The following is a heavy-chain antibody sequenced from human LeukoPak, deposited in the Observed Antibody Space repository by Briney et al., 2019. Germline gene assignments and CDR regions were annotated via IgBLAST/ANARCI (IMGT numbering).Heavy chain of an antibody. Sequence: GGSLRLSCAASGFTFNNSWMHWVRQAPGKGLLWVSRINSDGSSTSYADSVKGRFTISRDNAKNTLYLQMNSLRAEDTAVYYCARPLGPRNTVTTPAPFDQWGQGALVTVPS. CDR3: ARPLGPRNTVTTPAPFDQ. D-gene: IGHD4-17*01. V-gene: IGHV3-74*01. CDR1: GFTFNNSW. J-gene: IGHJ4*02. CDR2: INSDGSST.